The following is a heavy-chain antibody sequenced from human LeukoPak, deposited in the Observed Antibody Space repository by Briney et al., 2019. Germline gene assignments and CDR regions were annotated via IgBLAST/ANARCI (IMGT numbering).Heavy chain of an antibody. V-gene: IGHV4-34*01. D-gene: IGHD3-22*01. J-gene: IGHJ4*02. CDR1: GTSFGCYF. CDR3: ARVPPLAYYGNGGYYFFDY. CDR2: VNHNGST. Sequence: RSYTLSSTRSAYGTSFGCYFCSLIRQPPGEGLELIGVVNHNGSTNYNPSLKSRVTISVDTSRTQFSLNLRSVNAADTAVYYCARVPPLAYYGNGGYYFFDYWGQGTLDTVSP.